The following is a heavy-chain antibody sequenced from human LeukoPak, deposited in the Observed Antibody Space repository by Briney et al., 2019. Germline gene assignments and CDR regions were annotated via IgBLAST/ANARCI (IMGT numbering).Heavy chain of an antibody. V-gene: IGHV3-64*01. CDR1: GFTFSVYP. D-gene: IGHD6-19*01. CDR3: ARDRGSSGSYYFDH. CDR2: TSSNGGST. Sequence: GGSLRLSCAASGFTFSVYPMNWVRQAPGKGLEYVSATSSNGGSTYYANSVKGRFTISRDNSKNTLYLQMGSLRAEDMAVYYCARDRGSSGSYYFDHWGQGTLVTVSS. J-gene: IGHJ4*02.